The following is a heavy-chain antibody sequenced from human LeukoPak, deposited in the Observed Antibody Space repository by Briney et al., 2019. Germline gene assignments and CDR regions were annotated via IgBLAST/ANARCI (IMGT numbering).Heavy chain of an antibody. CDR3: ARDQPYYYDTSSYYYFFDS. CDR2: IKEDESEK. V-gene: IGHV3-7*01. Sequence: GGSLRLSCEASGFTFGTYWMSWVRQAPGKGLEWVANIKEDESEKYYVDSVKGRFTISRDNAKNSLYLQMNSLRVEDTAVYHCARDQPYYYDTSSYYYFFDSRGQGTLVTVSS. J-gene: IGHJ4*02. D-gene: IGHD3-22*01. CDR1: GFTFGTYW.